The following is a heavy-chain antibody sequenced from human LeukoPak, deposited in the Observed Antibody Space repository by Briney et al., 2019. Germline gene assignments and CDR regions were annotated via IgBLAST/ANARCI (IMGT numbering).Heavy chain of an antibody. J-gene: IGHJ4*02. D-gene: IGHD6-19*01. CDR3: AKAPTGYSSGWYLAFDY. Sequence: GGSLRLSCAASGFTFSSYAMSWVRQAPGKGLEWVSAISGSGGSTCYADSVKGRFTISRDNSKNTLYLQMNSLRAEDTAVYYCAKAPTGYSSGWYLAFDYWGQGTLVTVSS. CDR1: GFTFSSYA. CDR2: ISGSGGST. V-gene: IGHV3-23*01.